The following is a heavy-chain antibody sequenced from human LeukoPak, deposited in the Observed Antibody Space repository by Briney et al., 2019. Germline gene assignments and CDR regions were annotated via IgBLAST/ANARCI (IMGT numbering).Heavy chain of an antibody. CDR2: INYSGGT. CDR1: GGSFNNYY. CDR3: ARDYVWGSYRYFDY. J-gene: IGHJ4*02. Sequence: SETLSLTCTVSGGSFNNYYWNWIRQSPGKELEYIGYINYSGGTGYNPSLKSRVTISIDTSKNQLSLNLRSVTAADTAVYYCARDYVWGSYRYFDYWGQGTLVTVSS. D-gene: IGHD3-16*02. V-gene: IGHV4-59*01.